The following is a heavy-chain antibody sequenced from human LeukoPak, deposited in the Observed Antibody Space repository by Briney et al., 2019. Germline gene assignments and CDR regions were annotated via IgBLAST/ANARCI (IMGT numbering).Heavy chain of an antibody. D-gene: IGHD2-2*01. J-gene: IGHJ6*04. CDR2: IIPIFGTA. CDR1: GGTFSSYA. CDR3: ARAEAGDIVVVPAATGAHYYYGMDV. Sequence: PVKVSCKASGGTFSSYAISWVRQAPGQGLEWMGGIIPIFGTANYAQKFQGRVTITADKSTSTAYMELSSLRSEDTAVYYCARAEAGDIVVVPAATGAHYYYGMDVWGKGTTVTVSS. V-gene: IGHV1-69*06.